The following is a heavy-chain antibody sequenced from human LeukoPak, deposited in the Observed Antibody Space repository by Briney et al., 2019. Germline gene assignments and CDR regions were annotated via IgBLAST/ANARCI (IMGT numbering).Heavy chain of an antibody. CDR2: IIPIFGTA. V-gene: IGHV1-69*01. CDR1: GGTFSSYA. CDR3: ATLGRIITIFGVVIMPIQPSVNWWFDP. J-gene: IGHJ5*02. Sequence: GASVKVSCKASGGTFSSYAISWVRQAPGQGLEWMGGIIPIFGTANYAQKFQGRVTITADESTSTAYMELSSLRSEDTAVYYCATLGRIITIFGVVIMPIQPSVNWWFDPWGQGTLVTVSS. D-gene: IGHD3-3*01.